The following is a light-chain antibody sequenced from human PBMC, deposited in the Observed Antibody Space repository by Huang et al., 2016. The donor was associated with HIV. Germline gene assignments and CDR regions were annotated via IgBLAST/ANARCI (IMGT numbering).Light chain of an antibody. V-gene: IGKV4-1*01. J-gene: IGKJ3*01. CDR2: WAS. CDR1: QSVLNTDNNRDY. CDR3: QQYYDTPLT. Sequence: DIVMTQSPESLAVSLGERATINCRSSQSVLNTDNNRDYLAWDQQKPGQRPRLLIYWASTRESGVPDRFLGTGSGTDFPLTISNLQAEDVAVYFCQQYYDTPLTFGPGTKVDIK.